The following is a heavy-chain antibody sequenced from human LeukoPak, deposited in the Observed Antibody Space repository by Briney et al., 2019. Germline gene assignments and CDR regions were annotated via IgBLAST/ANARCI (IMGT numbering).Heavy chain of an antibody. CDR1: GFTFNNCY. J-gene: IGHJ4*02. Sequence: GASVKLSCAASGFTFNNCYMHWVRQAPGKGLEWVSTITPSGDNKYYAHYVKGRVTISRDNSKNTLILQMSSLRAEDSALYYCAKGATRGYYLALDFWGQGALVTVSS. CDR3: AKGATRGYYLALDF. D-gene: IGHD2-15*01. CDR2: ITPSGDNK. V-gene: IGHV3-23*01.